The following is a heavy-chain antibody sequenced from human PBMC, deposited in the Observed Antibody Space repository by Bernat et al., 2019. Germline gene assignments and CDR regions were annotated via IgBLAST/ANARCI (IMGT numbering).Heavy chain of an antibody. V-gene: IGHV3-30*03. D-gene: IGHD6-13*01. CDR3: ARGAIAAAQT. J-gene: IGHJ5*02. CDR2: ISYEGSNK. Sequence: QVQLVESGGGVVKPGRSLRLSCAASGFTLSSYGMHWFRQAPGKGLEWVAVISYEGSNKYYADSVKGRFTISRENSNTTPYLQMNSLRTKELAVYYCARGAIAAAQTWGQGTLVTVSS. CDR1: GFTLSSYG.